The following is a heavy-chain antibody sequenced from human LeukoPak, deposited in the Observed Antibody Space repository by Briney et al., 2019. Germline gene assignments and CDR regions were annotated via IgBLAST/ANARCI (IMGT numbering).Heavy chain of an antibody. CDR2: ISYSGST. V-gene: IGHV4-39*01. D-gene: IGHD6-19*01. J-gene: IGHJ3*02. CDR1: SGSINSNW. Sequence: SETLSLTCAVSSGSINSNWWSWIRQSPGKGLEWIGSISYSGSTYYNPSLKSRVTISVDTSKNQFSLRLISVTAADTAVYSCARLLSSGFDIWGQGTMVTVSS. CDR3: ARLLSSGFDI.